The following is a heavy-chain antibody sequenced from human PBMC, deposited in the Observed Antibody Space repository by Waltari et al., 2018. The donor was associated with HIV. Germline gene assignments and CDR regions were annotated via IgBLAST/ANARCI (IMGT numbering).Heavy chain of an antibody. V-gene: IGHV3-15*06. D-gene: IGHD3-22*01. J-gene: IGHJ4*02. CDR1: GFPFTTAW. CDR2: SKSKSDGGTI. Sequence: EVYLVESGGGLVEPGESLRLSCASSGFPFTTAWMNWVRRAPGKGLEWIGLSKSKSDGGTIHYATPVKGRFTISRDDSQSMFYLQMTSLTAEDTAVYYCLTHYYDRGFWGQGTLVTVSS. CDR3: LTHYYDRGF.